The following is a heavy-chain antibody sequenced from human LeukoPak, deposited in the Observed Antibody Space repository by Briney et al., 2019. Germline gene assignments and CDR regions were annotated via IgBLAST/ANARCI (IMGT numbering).Heavy chain of an antibody. J-gene: IGHJ4*02. CDR3: ARDRSTTGTSLTDG. CDR2: INPISGGT. V-gene: IGHV1-2*02. CDR1: GFTFTGYY. D-gene: IGHD1-1*01. Sequence: ASVKLSCTVSGFTFTGYYIHWVRQAPGQGLEWVGWINPISGGTDYAQKFQGRVSMTRDTSITTVYMDLTRLRSDDTAVYYCARDRSTTGTSLTDGWGQGTVVTVS.